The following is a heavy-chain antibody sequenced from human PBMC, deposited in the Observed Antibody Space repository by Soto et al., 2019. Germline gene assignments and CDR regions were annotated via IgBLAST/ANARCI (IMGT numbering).Heavy chain of an antibody. CDR2: ISISGTAI. V-gene: IGHV3-48*02. CDR3: ARDNGIAGSFDP. Sequence: GGSLRLSCAASGFTFRSYSMNWVRQAPGKGLEWVSYISISGTAIYYADSVKGRFTISRDDAKNSLYLQMNSLRDEDTSVYYCARDNGIAGSFDPWGQGAPVTVSS. J-gene: IGHJ5*02. CDR1: GFTFRSYS. D-gene: IGHD6-13*01.